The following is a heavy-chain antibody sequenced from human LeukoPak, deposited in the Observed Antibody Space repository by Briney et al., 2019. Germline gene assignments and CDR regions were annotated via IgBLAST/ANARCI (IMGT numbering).Heavy chain of an antibody. V-gene: IGHV3-53*01. Sequence: PPGGSLRLSCATSGLTFTNAWMSWVRQAPGKGVEWGSVIYSGGSTYYADSVKGRFTISRDNSKNTLYLQMNSLRAEDTAVYYCAKDGEVRYYYDSSGYYSDYWGQGTLVTVSS. J-gene: IGHJ4*02. D-gene: IGHD3-22*01. CDR1: GLTFTNAW. CDR2: IYSGGST. CDR3: AKDGEVRYYYDSSGYYSDY.